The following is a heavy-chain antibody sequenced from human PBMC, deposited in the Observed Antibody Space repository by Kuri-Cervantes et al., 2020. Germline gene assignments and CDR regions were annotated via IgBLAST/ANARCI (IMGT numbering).Heavy chain of an antibody. Sequence: SVKVSCKASGGTFSSYAISWVRQAPGQGLEWMGGIIPIFGTANYAQKFQGRVTITANESTSTAYMELSSLRSEDTAVYYCARDGHTFPAAFDIWGQGTMVTVSS. CDR2: IIPIFGTA. V-gene: IGHV1-69*13. D-gene: IGHD2-2*02. CDR3: ARDGHTFPAAFDI. J-gene: IGHJ3*02. CDR1: GGTFSSYA.